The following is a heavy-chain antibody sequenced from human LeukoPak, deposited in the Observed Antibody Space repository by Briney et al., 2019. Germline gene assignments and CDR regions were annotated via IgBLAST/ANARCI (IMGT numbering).Heavy chain of an antibody. CDR2: IYYSGST. CDR1: GASFSSSTYS. CDR3: ARHAGGISATGTRPFDY. D-gene: IGHD6-13*01. J-gene: IGHJ4*02. Sequence: AETLSLTCTVSGASFSSSTYSSGWIRQPPGKGLERIGSIYYSGSTYYNPSLKSRVTMSVDTSKNQFSLKLSSVTAADTAVYYCARHAGGISATGTRPFDYWGQGTLVTVSS. V-gene: IGHV4-39*01.